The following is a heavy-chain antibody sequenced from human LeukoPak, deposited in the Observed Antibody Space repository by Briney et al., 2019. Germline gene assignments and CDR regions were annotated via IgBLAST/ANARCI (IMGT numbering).Heavy chain of an antibody. CDR3: ARGHYDILTGPRHAFDI. Sequence: SETLSLTCTVSGGSISSYYWSWIRQPPGKGLEWIGYIYYSGSTNYNPSLKSRVTISVDTSKNQFSLKLSSATAADTAVYYCARGHYDILTGPRHAFDIWGQGTMVTVSS. CDR2: IYYSGST. CDR1: GGSISSYY. D-gene: IGHD3-9*01. J-gene: IGHJ3*02. V-gene: IGHV4-59*01.